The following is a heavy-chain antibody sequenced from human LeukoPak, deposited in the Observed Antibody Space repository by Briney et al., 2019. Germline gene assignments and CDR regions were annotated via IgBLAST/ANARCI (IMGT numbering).Heavy chain of an antibody. D-gene: IGHD2-2*01. CDR2: IYPDDSDT. CDR1: GYSFTNYW. V-gene: IGHV5-51*01. J-gene: IGHJ4*02. CDR3: AIGGDSSTSCYRCFNY. Sequence: GESLKISCEGSGYSFTNYWIGWVRQMPGKGLEGMGIIYPDDSDTRYSPSFQGQVTISADKSIGPAYLQWSSLKASDTAMYYCAIGGDSSTSCYRCFNYWGQGTLVTVSS.